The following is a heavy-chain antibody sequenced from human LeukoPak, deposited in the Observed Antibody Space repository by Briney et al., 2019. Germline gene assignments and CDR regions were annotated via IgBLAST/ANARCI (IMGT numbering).Heavy chain of an antibody. Sequence: GASVKVSCKASGYTFTSYYMHWVRQAPGQGLEWMGIINPSGGSTSYAQKFQGRVTMTRDMSTSTVYMELSRLRSDDTAVYYCASAYHILTGYYNDAFDIWGQGTMVTVSS. J-gene: IGHJ3*02. CDR1: GYTFTSYY. D-gene: IGHD3-9*01. CDR2: INPSGGST. CDR3: ASAYHILTGYYNDAFDI. V-gene: IGHV1-46*01.